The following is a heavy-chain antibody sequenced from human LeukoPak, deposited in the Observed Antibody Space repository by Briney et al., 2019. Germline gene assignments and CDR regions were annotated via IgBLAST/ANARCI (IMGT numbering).Heavy chain of an antibody. D-gene: IGHD6-19*01. J-gene: IGHJ4*02. V-gene: IGHV3-30-3*01. CDR3: ARSTEQWLVPYVPPIDY. CDR2: ISYDGSNE. Sequence: PGGSLRLSCAASGFTFSSYAMHWVRQAPGKGLEWVAVISYDGSNEYYADSVKGRFTISRDNSKNTLYLQMNSLRAEDTAVYYCARSTEQWLVPYVPPIDYWGQGTLVTVSS. CDR1: GFTFSSYA.